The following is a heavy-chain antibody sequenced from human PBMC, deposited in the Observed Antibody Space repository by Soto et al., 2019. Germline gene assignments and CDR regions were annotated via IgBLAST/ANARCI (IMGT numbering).Heavy chain of an antibody. D-gene: IGHD2-8*01. V-gene: IGHV3-30-3*01. CDR2: ISGDGGNK. CDR1: GLIFSSYA. Sequence: GGSLGLSCTASGLIFSSYAVHWVRQAPGKGLEWVSVISGDGGNKYFAVSVRGRFLISRDNSKNTVYVQMNSLRHEDTAVFFCARGPTSTVYALGYWGQRPLVNVGS. J-gene: IGHJ4*01. CDR3: ARGPTSTVYALGY.